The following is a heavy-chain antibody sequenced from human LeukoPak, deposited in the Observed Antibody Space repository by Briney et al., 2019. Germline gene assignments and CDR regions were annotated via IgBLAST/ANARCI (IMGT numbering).Heavy chain of an antibody. J-gene: IGHJ4*02. CDR3: ARDNSDLSVFWSGYYTGYFGY. Sequence: GASVKVSCKASGGTFSSYAISWVRQAPGQGLEWMGGIIPIFGTANYAQKFQGRVTITADESTSTAYMELSSLRSEDTAVYYCARDNSDLSVFWSGYYTGYFGYWGQGTLVTVSS. D-gene: IGHD3-3*01. V-gene: IGHV1-69*13. CDR2: IIPIFGTA. CDR1: GGTFSSYA.